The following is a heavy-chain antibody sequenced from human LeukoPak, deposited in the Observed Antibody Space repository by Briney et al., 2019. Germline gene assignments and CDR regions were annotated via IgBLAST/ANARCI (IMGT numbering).Heavy chain of an antibody. J-gene: IGHJ3*02. D-gene: IGHD3-16*01. CDR1: GYTFTNYG. CDR2: ISAYSGNT. V-gene: IGHV1-18*01. CDR3: ARVRLMITSGAVDDDAFDI. Sequence: ASVKVSCKASGYTFTNYGVSWVRQAPGRGLEWMEWISAYSGNTNYARTFQGRVAMTTDTSTSTAYMDLRSLTSDDTAVYYCARVRLMITSGAVDDDAFDIWGQGTMVTVSS.